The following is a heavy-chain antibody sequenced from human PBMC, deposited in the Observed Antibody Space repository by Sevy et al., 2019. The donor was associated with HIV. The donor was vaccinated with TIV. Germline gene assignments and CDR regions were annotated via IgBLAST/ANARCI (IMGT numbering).Heavy chain of an antibody. D-gene: IGHD3-10*01. CDR3: ARDRLELSGSGSSQYYYYYGMDV. V-gene: IGHV4-30-4*01. Sequence: SETLSLTCTVSGGSISSGDYYWSWIRQPPGKGLEWIGYIYYSGSTYYNPSLKSRVTISVDTSKNQFSLKLSSVTAADTAVYYCARDRLELSGSGSSQYYYYYGMDVWGQGTTVTVSS. CDR2: IYYSGST. J-gene: IGHJ6*02. CDR1: GGSISSGDYY.